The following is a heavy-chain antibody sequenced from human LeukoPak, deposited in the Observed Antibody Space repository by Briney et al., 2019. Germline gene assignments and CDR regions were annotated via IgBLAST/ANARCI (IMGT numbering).Heavy chain of an antibody. V-gene: IGHV3-23*01. CDR3: AKAGNNVWNHHFDY. D-gene: IGHD1-14*01. CDR1: GFTFSSYA. CDR2: IGATSGTT. Sequence: PGGSLRLSCAASGFTFSSYAMSWVRQAPGRGLEWVSDIGATSGTTHYADSVKGRFTIARDNPRNTLYLQMSSLRAEDTAVYYCAKAGNNVWNHHFDYWGQGTLVTVSS. J-gene: IGHJ4*02.